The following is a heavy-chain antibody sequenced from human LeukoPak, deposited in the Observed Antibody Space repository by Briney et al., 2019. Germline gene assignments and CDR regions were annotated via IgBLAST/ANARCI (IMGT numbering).Heavy chain of an antibody. V-gene: IGHV4-34*01. D-gene: IGHD2-21*02. J-gene: IGHJ2*01. CDR3: ARGKEYCGGDGFSSWYFDL. CDR1: GGPFSGYY. CDR2: INQSGST. Sequence: SETLSLTCAVYGGPFSGYYWSWIRQSPGKGLEWIGEINQSGSTTYKPSLKGRVTITVDTSKTQFSLKLSSVTAADTAVYYCARGKEYCGGDGFSSWYFDLWGGGTLVTVSS.